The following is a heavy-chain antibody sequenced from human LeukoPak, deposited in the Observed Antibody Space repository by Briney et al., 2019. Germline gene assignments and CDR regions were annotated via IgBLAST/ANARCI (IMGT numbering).Heavy chain of an antibody. V-gene: IGHV4-61*02. CDR2: IYTSGST. CDR1: GGSISSGSYY. CDR3: ARDRASVYYYHKDV. J-gene: IGHJ6*03. D-gene: IGHD3-10*01. Sequence: SQTLSLTCTVSGGSISSGSYYWSWIRQPAGKGLEWIGRIYTSGSTNYNPSLKSRVTISVDTSKNQFSLKLSSVTAADTAVYYCARDRASVYYYHKDVWGKGTTVTVSS.